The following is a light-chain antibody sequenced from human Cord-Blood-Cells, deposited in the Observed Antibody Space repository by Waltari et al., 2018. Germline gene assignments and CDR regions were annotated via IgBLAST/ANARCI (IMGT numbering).Light chain of an antibody. CDR2: DVS. J-gene: IGLJ1*01. CDR1: SSDVGCYTY. V-gene: IGLV2-11*01. Sequence: SALTQPRSVSGSPGQSVTISCTGTSSDVGCYTYVSWYQQHPGKAPKLMIYDVSKRPSGVPDRFSGSKSGNTASLTISGLQAEDEADYYCCSYAGSYTYVFGTGTKVTVL. CDR3: CSYAGSYTYV.